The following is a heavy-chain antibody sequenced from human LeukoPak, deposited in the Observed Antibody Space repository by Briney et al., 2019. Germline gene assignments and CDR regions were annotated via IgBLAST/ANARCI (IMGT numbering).Heavy chain of an antibody. CDR3: ARDRYYGSGSYYFPYYYYMDV. CDR2: IYTSGST. J-gene: IGHJ6*03. D-gene: IGHD3-10*01. Sequence: PSETLSLTCTVSGGSISSYYWSWIRQPAGKGLEWIGRIYTSGSTNYNPSLKSRVTMSVDTSKNQFSLKLSSVTAADTAVYYCARDRYYGSGSYYFPYYYYMDVWGKGTTVTVSS. CDR1: GGSISSYY. V-gene: IGHV4-4*07.